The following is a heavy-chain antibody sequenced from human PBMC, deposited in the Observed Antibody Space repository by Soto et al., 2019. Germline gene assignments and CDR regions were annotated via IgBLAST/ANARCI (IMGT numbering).Heavy chain of an antibody. CDR3: ANFRGPSYSYYSMDV. V-gene: IGHV3-23*01. D-gene: IGHD3-16*01. J-gene: IGHJ6*03. CDR2: ISGSGRTT. CDR1: GFTFGSYA. Sequence: EVQLLESGGGLVQPGGSLRLSCAASGFTFGSYAMNWLRQAPGRGLECVSFISGSGRTTYYADSVKGRFTVSRDNSKKTLYLQMNSLRAEYTALYYCANFRGPSYSYYSMDVWGKGTTVTVSS.